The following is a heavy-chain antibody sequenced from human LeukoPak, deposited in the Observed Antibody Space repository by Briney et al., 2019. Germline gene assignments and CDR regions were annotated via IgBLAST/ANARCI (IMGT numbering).Heavy chain of an antibody. V-gene: IGHV4-59*01. CDR2: IYYSGST. Sequence: SETLSLTCTVSGGSISSYYWSWIRQPPGKGLEWIGYIYYSGSTNYNPSLKSRVTISVDTSKDQFSLKLSSVTAADTAVYYCAREGRYCSSTSCSKSFDYWGQGTLVTVSS. CDR3: AREGRYCSSTSCSKSFDY. CDR1: GGSISSYY. J-gene: IGHJ4*02. D-gene: IGHD2-2*01.